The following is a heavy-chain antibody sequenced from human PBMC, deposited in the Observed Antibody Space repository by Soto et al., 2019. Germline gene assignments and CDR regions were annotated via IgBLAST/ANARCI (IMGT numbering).Heavy chain of an antibody. Sequence: QVQLVQSGAEVKKPGASVKVSCKASGYTFTSYGISWVRQAPGQGLEWMGWISAYNGNTNYTQKLQGRVTMTTDTSTSTAYMELRSLRSDDTAVYYCATKSHYGDYSDAFDIWGQGTMVTVSS. V-gene: IGHV1-18*01. CDR3: ATKSHYGDYSDAFDI. CDR2: ISAYNGNT. J-gene: IGHJ3*02. D-gene: IGHD4-17*01. CDR1: GYTFTSYG.